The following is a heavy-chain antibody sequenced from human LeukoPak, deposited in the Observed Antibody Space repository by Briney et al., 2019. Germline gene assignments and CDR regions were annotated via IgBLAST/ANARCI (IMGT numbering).Heavy chain of an antibody. CDR2: ISAYNGNT. Sequence: ASVKVSCKASGYTFTSYGISWVRQAPGQGLEWMGWISAYNGNTNYAQKLQGRVTMTTDTSTSTAYMKLRSLRSDDTAVYYCARVRGYYYGSGSYLGHYYYMDVWGKGTTVTVSS. D-gene: IGHD3-10*01. V-gene: IGHV1-18*01. CDR1: GYTFTSYG. J-gene: IGHJ6*03. CDR3: ARVRGYYYGSGSYLGHYYYMDV.